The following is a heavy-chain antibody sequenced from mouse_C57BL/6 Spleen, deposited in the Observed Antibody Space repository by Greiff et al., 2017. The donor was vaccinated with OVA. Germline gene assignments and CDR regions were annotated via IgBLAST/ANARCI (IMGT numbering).Heavy chain of an antibody. Sequence: VQLQQSGPELVKPGASVKIPCKASGYTFTDYNMDWVKQSHGKSLEWIGDINPNNGGTIYNQKFKGKATLTVDKSSSTAYMELRSLTSEDTAVYYCARWGNFPYAMDYWGQGTSVTVAS. CDR3: ARWGNFPYAMDY. J-gene: IGHJ4*01. CDR1: GYTFTDYN. D-gene: IGHD2-1*01. CDR2: INPNNGGT. V-gene: IGHV1-18*01.